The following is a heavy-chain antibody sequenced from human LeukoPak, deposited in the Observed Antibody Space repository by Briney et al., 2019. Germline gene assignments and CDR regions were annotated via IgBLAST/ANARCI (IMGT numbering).Heavy chain of an antibody. D-gene: IGHD1-7*01. CDR3: ARDVNYDHHY. J-gene: IGHJ4*02. V-gene: IGHV3-48*03. CDR1: GFTFSSYD. CDR2: ISSGASAI. Sequence: GGSLRLSCAASGFTFSSYDMNWVRQAPGKGLEWVSYISSGASAIYYADSVKGRFTISRDNSKNTVYLQMNSLRAEDTAVYFCARDVNYDHHYWGQGTLVTVSS.